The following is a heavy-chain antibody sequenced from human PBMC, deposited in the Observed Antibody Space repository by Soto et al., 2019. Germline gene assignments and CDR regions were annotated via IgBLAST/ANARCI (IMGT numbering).Heavy chain of an antibody. CDR1: GYTFTSYD. J-gene: IGHJ4*02. V-gene: IGHV1-8*01. CDR2: MNPNSGNT. Sequence: ASVKVSCKASGYTFTSYDINWVRQATGQGLEWMGWMNPNSGNTGYAQKFQGRVTMTRNTSISTAYMELSSLRSEDTAVYYCARGAQPCLHSSTSCSDFDYWGQGTLVTVSS. D-gene: IGHD2-2*01. CDR3: ARGAQPCLHSSTSCSDFDY.